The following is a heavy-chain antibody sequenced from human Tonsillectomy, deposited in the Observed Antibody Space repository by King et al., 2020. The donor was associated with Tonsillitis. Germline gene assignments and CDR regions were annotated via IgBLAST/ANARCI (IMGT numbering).Heavy chain of an antibody. CDR1: GFTFTTYS. D-gene: IGHD6-13*01. J-gene: IGHJ4*02. V-gene: IGHV3-48*02. Sequence: VQLVESGGGLVPPGGSLTLSCTASGFTFTTYSMNWVRQAPGKGLEWVSYISYSGSPIYYADPVKGRFTISRYNVKNSLYLQMSSLRDDDTAVYYCARGPPDYSTSWHVGYWGQGTLVTVSS. CDR2: ISYSGSPI. CDR3: ARGPPDYSTSWHVGY.